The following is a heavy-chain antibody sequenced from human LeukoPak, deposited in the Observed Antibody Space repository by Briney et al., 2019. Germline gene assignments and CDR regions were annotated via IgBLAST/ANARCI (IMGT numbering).Heavy chain of an antibody. CDR3: LTEDTPTVFDY. J-gene: IGHJ4*02. Sequence: GGSLRLSCAASGFTFSSYAMSWVRQAPGKGLEWVALISYNGNVKYYADSVEGRFTISRDNSKNMLYLQMNSLRIEDTAVYYCLTEDTPTVFDYWGQGALVAVSS. CDR2: ISYNGNVK. D-gene: IGHD5-18*01. V-gene: IGHV3-30*03. CDR1: GFTFSSYA.